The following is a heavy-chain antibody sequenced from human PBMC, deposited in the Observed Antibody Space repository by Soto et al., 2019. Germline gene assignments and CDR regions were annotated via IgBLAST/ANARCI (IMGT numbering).Heavy chain of an antibody. Sequence: QVQLVESGGGVVQPGRSLRLSCAASGFTFSSYAMHWVRQAPGKGLEWVAVISYDGSNKYYADSVKGRFTISSDNSKNTLYLQMNSLRAEDTAVYYCARAPLIVVVTATHSGMDVWGQGTTVTVSS. D-gene: IGHD2-21*02. J-gene: IGHJ6*02. CDR3: ARAPLIVVVTATHSGMDV. CDR1: GFTFSSYA. CDR2: ISYDGSNK. V-gene: IGHV3-30-3*01.